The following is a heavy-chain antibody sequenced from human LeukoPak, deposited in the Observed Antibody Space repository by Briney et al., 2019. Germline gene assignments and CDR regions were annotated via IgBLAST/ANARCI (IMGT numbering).Heavy chain of an antibody. J-gene: IGHJ4*02. CDR2: IYSDGST. Sequence: GGSLRLSCAVSGFIVNTYYMSWVRQAPGKGLEWVSIIYSDGSTYYADSVKGRFTISRDTSKNTLFLQMNSLRAEDTAVYYCARIYSRSHYSWGQGTLVTISS. V-gene: IGHV3-53*01. CDR3: ARIYSRSHYS. D-gene: IGHD1-26*01. CDR1: GFIVNTYY.